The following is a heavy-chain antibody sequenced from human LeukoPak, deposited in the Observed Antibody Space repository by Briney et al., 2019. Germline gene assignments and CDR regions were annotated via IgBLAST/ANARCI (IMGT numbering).Heavy chain of an antibody. J-gene: IGHJ3*02. CDR1: GGSISSSSYY. CDR3: ARLLHGGNCSSTSCRVSDAFDI. Sequence: SETLSLTCTVSGGSISSSSYYWGWIRQPPGKGLEWIGSIYYSGSTYYNPSLKSRVTISVDTSKNQFSLKLSSVTAADTAVYYCARLLHGGNCSSTSCRVSDAFDIWGQGTMVTVSS. V-gene: IGHV4-39*01. CDR2: IYYSGST. D-gene: IGHD2-2*01.